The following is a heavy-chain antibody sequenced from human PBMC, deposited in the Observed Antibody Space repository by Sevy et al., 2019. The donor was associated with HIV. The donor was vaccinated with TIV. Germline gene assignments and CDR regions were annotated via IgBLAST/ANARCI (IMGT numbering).Heavy chain of an antibody. CDR3: ARDCNSNTCLWGLDV. D-gene: IGHD2-2*01. CDR1: GFTFGDFW. V-gene: IGHV3-7*03. Sequence: GGSLRLSCAASGFTFGDFWMTWVRQAPGKGLEWVANIKRDGSEKYYVPSVKGRFTISRDNAKSSLYLQMKSLGAEDTAVYYCARDCNSNTCLWGLDVWGPGTTVTVSS. CDR2: IKRDGSEK. J-gene: IGHJ6*02.